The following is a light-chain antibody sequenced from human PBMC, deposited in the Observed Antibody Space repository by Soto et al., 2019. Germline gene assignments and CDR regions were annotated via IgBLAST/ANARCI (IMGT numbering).Light chain of an antibody. CDR3: SSYARNRDVV. J-gene: IGLJ7*01. V-gene: IGLV2-8*01. CDR2: EVS. Sequence: QSALTQPPSASGSPGQSVTISCTGTSSDVGGYNYVSWYQQHPGKAPKLMIYEVSKRPSGVPDRFSGSKSGNTASLTVSGLQAEDEADYYCSSYARNRDVVFGGGTQLTVL. CDR1: SSDVGGYNY.